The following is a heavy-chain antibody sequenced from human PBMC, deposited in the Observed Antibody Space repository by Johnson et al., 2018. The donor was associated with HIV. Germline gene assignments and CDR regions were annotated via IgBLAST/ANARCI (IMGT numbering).Heavy chain of an antibody. D-gene: IGHD1-1*01. CDR1: GFTFSTYD. J-gene: IGHJ3*02. CDR2: ISYDGANK. CDR3: ANPTGSDAFDI. V-gene: IGHV3-30-3*01. Sequence: VQLVESGGGVVQPGRSLRLSCAASGFTFSTYDMHWVRQAPGKGLEWVAVISYDGANKYYADSVKGRFTISRDNSKNTLYLQMNSLRAEDTAVYYCANPTGSDAFDIWGQGTMVTVSS.